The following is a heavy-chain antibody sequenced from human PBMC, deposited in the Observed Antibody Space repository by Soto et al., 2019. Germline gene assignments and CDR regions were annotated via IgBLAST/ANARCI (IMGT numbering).Heavy chain of an antibody. D-gene: IGHD6-19*01. CDR3: ARALGYSSTSRLDL. Sequence: QVQLVQSGAEVEKPGASVKVSCKASGYTFTTYDFNWVRQAPGHGLDWMGWMNPDTGNTGYAQKFQGRVTMTRDTSISTACMALSGLTAEDTAVYYCARALGYSSTSRLDLWGQGTLVTVSS. CDR2: MNPDTGNT. CDR1: GYTFTTYD. J-gene: IGHJ4*02. V-gene: IGHV1-8*01.